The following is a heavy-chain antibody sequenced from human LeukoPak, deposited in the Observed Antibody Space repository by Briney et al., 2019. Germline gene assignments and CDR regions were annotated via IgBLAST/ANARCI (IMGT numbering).Heavy chain of an antibody. D-gene: IGHD3-22*01. CDR3: ARPGTYISAYFVY. CDR2: IYPGDSDT. CDR1: GYSFTRNW. V-gene: IGHV5-51*01. J-gene: IGHJ4*02. Sequence: GESLKISCKGSGYSFTRNWIGWVRQMPGKGLEWMGIIYPGDSDTRYSPSFQGQVTISADKSVSTAYLQWSSLKATDTAMYYCARPGTYISAYFVYWGRGTLVTVSS.